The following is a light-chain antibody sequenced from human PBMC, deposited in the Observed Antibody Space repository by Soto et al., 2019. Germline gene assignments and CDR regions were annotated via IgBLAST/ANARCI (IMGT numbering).Light chain of an antibody. Sequence: EIVLTQSPGTLSLSPGERATLSCRASQSVSGSYLAWYQQKPGQAPRRLIYGASSRATGIPDRFSGGGSGTDFTLTISRLEPEDFAVYYCQQFSSYPLTFGGGTKVDI. CDR1: QSVSGSY. CDR3: QQFSSYPLT. J-gene: IGKJ4*01. CDR2: GAS. V-gene: IGKV3-20*01.